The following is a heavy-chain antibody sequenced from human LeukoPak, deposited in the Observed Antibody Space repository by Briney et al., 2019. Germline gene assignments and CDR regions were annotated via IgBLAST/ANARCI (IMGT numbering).Heavy chain of an antibody. D-gene: IGHD6-13*01. Sequence: QPGRCLSLSCAVSGFTFSSCAMQWARRARGKGLEWVAIISYDGSNKYYADSVKGRLTISRDNSKNTLYLQVNRLSAEDTAVYYLAKDPNSNNWYFNYYFDYWGQGTLVTVSS. CDR1: GFTFSSCA. CDR2: ISYDGSNK. CDR3: AKDPNSNNWYFNYYFDY. J-gene: IGHJ4*02. V-gene: IGHV3-30*04.